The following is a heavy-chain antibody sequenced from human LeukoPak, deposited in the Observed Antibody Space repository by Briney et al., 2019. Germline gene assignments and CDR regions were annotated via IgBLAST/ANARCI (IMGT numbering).Heavy chain of an antibody. CDR3: ARDATDYYDSSGYYFDY. J-gene: IGHJ4*02. CDR2: IWYDGSNK. Sequence: GGSLRLSCTASGFTFSNYAMHWVRQAPGRGLEWVAVIWYDGSNKYYADSVKGRFTISRDNSKNTLYLQMNSLRAEDTAVYYCARDATDYYDSSGYYFDYWGQGTLVTVSS. V-gene: IGHV3-33*08. CDR1: GFTFSNYA. D-gene: IGHD3-22*01.